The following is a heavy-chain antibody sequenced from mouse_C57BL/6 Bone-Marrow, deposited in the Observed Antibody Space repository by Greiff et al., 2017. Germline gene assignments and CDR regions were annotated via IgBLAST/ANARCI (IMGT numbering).Heavy chain of an antibody. D-gene: IGHD1-1*01. Sequence: VQLQQSGAELVKPGGSVKLSCTASGFNIKDYYMHWVKQRTEQGLEWIGRIDPEDGETKYAPKFQGKATITADTSSNKAYLQLSSRTSDDTAVYYCARGYGSSPFAYWGQGTLVTVSA. CDR2: IDPEDGET. V-gene: IGHV14-2*01. CDR1: GFNIKDYY. CDR3: ARGYGSSPFAY. J-gene: IGHJ3*01.